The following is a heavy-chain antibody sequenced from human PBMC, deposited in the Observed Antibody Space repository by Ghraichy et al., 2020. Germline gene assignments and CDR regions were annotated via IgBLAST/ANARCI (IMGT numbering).Heavy chain of an antibody. CDR2: IIPIFGTA. CDR3: ARDAWSSGLGTVYFDY. CDR1: GGTFSSYA. Sequence: SVKVSCKASGGTFSSYAISWVRQAPGQGLEWMGGIIPIFGTANYAQKFQGRVTITADESTSTAYMELSSLRSEDTAVYYCARDAWSSGLGTVYFDYWGQGTLVTVSS. D-gene: IGHD1/OR15-1a*01. V-gene: IGHV1-69*13. J-gene: IGHJ4*02.